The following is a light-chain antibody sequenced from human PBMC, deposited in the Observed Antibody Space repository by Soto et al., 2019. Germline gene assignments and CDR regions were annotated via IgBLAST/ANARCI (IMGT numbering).Light chain of an antibody. CDR1: QRISNY. CDR3: QQSYSPPYT. CDR2: AAS. Sequence: IQMTQSPSPLSASVGDRVTITCRASQRISNYLNWYQHKPGKAPELLIYAASSLQSGVPSRFSRGGSGTDFALTISSLQPQDFGTYYCQQSYSPPYTFGQGTKMEIK. J-gene: IGKJ2*01. V-gene: IGKV1-39*01.